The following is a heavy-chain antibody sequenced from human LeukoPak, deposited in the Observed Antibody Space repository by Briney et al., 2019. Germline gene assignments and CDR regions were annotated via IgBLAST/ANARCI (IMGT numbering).Heavy chain of an antibody. J-gene: IGHJ4*02. CDR3: ARDRTYYYDSSGYWGKYYFDY. V-gene: IGHV3-21*01. Sequence: GGSLRLSCAASGFTFSSYSMNWVRQAPGKGLEWVSSISSSSSYIYYADSVKGRFTISRDNAKNSLYLQMNSLRAEDTAVYYCARDRTYYYDSSGYWGKYYFDYWGQGTLVTVPS. CDR2: ISSSSSYI. D-gene: IGHD3-22*01. CDR1: GFTFSSYS.